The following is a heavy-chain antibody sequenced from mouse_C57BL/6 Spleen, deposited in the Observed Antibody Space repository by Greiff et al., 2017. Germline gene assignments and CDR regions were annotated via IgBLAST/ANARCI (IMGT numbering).Heavy chain of an antibody. J-gene: IGHJ4*01. CDR1: GYAFTNYW. Sequence: VKLLESGAELVRPGTSVTVSCKASGYAFTNYWIEWVKQRPGQGLEWIGVINPGSGGTNYNETFKGKATLTADKSSSTAYMQLSSLTSEDAAVYFAGRAYSLYAMDYWGQGTSVTVSS. V-gene: IGHV1-54*01. CDR2: INPGSGGT. CDR3: GRAYSLYAMDY. D-gene: IGHD2-10*01.